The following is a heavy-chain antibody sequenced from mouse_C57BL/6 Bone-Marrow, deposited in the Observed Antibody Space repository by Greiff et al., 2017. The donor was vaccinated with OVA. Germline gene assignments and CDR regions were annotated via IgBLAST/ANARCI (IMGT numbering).Heavy chain of an antibody. CDR1: GYTFTSYW. V-gene: IGHV1-50*01. Sequence: QVQLQQPGAELVKPGASVKLSCKASGYTFTSYWMQWVKQRPGQGLEWIGEIDPSDSYTNYTQKFKGKATLTVDTSSSTAYMQLSSLTSEDSAVYYCASNYGNYHYYAMDYWGQGTSVTVSS. CDR2: IDPSDSYT. J-gene: IGHJ4*01. CDR3: ASNYGNYHYYAMDY. D-gene: IGHD2-1*01.